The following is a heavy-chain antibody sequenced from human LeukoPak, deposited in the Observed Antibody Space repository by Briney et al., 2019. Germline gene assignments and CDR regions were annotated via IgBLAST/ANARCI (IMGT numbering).Heavy chain of an antibody. Sequence: ASVKVSCKASGYTFTSYGISWVRQAPGQGLEWMGWISAYNGNTNYAQKLQGRVTMTTDTSTSTAYMEPRSLRSDDTAVYYCARLVVVAATITSNWFDPWGQGTLVTVSS. V-gene: IGHV1-18*01. CDR3: ARLVVVAATITSNWFDP. D-gene: IGHD2-15*01. CDR1: GYTFTSYG. J-gene: IGHJ5*02. CDR2: ISAYNGNT.